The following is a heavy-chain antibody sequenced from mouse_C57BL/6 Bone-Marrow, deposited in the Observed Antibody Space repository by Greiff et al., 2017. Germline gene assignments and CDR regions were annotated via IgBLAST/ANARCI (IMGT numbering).Heavy chain of an antibody. CDR3: AGGYYAMDY. D-gene: IGHD1-1*02. CDR1: EYTFTSYW. Sequence: QVQLQQPGADLVMPGASVKLSCKSSEYTFTSYWMPWVKQRPGQGLEWIGAIDPSDSYTNYKHKLKCKSTFTVDKSSSTAYMQLSSLTSEDSAVYYCAGGYYAMDYWGQGTSVTVSS. J-gene: IGHJ4*01. CDR2: IDPSDSYT. V-gene: IGHV1-69*01.